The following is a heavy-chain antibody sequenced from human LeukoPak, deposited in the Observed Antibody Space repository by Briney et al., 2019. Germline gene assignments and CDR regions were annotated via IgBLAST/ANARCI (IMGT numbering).Heavy chain of an antibody. D-gene: IGHD5-18*01. J-gene: IGHJ4*02. V-gene: IGHV5-51*01. CDR1: GYSFTNYW. CDR2: IYPGDSDT. Sequence: GESLKISCKGSGYSFTNYWIGWVRQMPGKGLEWVGIIYPGDSDTRYSPSFQGQVTISADKSISTAYLQWSSLKASDTAMYYCARRAGRSSYGLASYFDYWGQGTLVTVSS. CDR3: ARRAGRSSYGLASYFDY.